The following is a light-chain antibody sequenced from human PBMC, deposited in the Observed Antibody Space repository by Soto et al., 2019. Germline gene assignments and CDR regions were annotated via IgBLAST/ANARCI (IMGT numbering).Light chain of an antibody. CDR3: QQNYNTPLP. J-gene: IGKJ3*01. CDR1: QTISSY. CDR2: AVS. V-gene: IGKV1-39*01. Sequence: DIEMTQSPSSLSASVGDRVTITCRASQTISSYLNWYHQKPGKAPKLLIYAVSNLQSGVPSRFSGSGSGTDFTLTISSLQPEDFDNYYCQQNYNTPLPFGPGTNVDIK.